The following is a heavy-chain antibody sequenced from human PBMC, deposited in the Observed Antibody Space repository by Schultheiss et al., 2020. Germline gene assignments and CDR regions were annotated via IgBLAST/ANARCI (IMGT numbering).Heavy chain of an antibody. V-gene: IGHV3-13*01. Sequence: GESLKISCAASGFTFSSYDMHWVRQATGKGLEWVSAIGTAGDTYYPGSVKGRFTISRENAKNSLYLQMNSLRAGDTAVYFCARDGGPGDSSGYYGGYFQHWGQGTLVTVSS. CDR1: GFTFSSYD. J-gene: IGHJ1*01. CDR2: IGTAGDT. CDR3: ARDGGPGDSSGYYGGYFQH. D-gene: IGHD3-22*01.